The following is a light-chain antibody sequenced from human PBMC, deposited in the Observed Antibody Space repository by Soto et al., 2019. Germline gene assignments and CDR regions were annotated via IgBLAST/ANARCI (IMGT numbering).Light chain of an antibody. CDR2: GAS. Sequence: EIVMTQFPSTLSVSPGERATLSCRASQSVSSNLAWYQQKPGQAPRLLIYGASTRATGIPARFSGSGSGTDFTLTISSLEPEDFAVYYCQQRSNWPRTFGQGTKVDI. V-gene: IGKV3-15*01. J-gene: IGKJ1*01. CDR3: QQRSNWPRT. CDR1: QSVSSN.